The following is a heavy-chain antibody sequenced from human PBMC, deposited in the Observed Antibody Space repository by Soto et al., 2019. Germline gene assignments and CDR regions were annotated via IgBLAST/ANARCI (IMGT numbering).Heavy chain of an antibody. V-gene: IGHV4-61*01. CDR3: SYGSSFDY. J-gene: IGHJ4*02. CDR1: GASLRSGSYY. CDR2: ISHSGRT. Sequence: PXDTLSLTCTVSGASLRSGSYYLSWIRQPPGKGLEWIGYISHSGRTNYDPSLKSRLTMSVDTSQNQFSLQLNSVTAADTAVYYCSYGSSFDYWGQGTLVTVSS. D-gene: IGHD3-10*01.